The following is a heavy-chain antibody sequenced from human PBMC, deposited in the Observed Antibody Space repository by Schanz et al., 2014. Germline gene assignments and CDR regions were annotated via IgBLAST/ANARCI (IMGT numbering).Heavy chain of an antibody. CDR2: INGYNAHT. J-gene: IGHJ6*02. V-gene: IGHV1-18*01. CDR3: ARVRSEDYGGMDV. Sequence: QVQLVQSRGEVKKPGASVKVSCKASGYTFTSSGFSWVRQAPGQGLEWMGWINGYNAHTNYAQKFQGRVTMTTAKSISTVYMELSRLRSDDTAVYYCARVRSEDYGGMDVWGQGTTVTVSS. CDR1: GYTFTSSG.